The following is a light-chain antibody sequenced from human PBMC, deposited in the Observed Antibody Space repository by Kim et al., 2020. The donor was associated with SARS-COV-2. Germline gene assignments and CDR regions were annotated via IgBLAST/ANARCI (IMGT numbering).Light chain of an antibody. CDR1: QSVGNY. J-gene: IGKJ2*01. CDR2: DAS. CDR3: QQRSNWYT. Sequence: EIVLTQSPATLSLSPGERATLSCRASQSVGNYLAWYQQKPGQAPRLLISDASNRATDIPARFSGSGSGTDFTLTISSLEPEDFAVYYCQQRSNWYTFGQGTKLEIK. V-gene: IGKV3-11*01.